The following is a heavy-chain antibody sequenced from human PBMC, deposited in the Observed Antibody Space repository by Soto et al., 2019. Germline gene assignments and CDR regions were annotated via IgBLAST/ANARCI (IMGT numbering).Heavy chain of an antibody. Sequence: QVQLVQSGAEVKKPGSSVKVSCKASGGTFNSYAIDWVRQAPGQGLEWMGGIIPIFGTTNYAQKLQGRVKRTADESTRTAYMELSTLRSEDTAVYYCARGNVTGSEYNYYYYGMDVWGQGTTVTVSS. CDR1: GGTFNSYA. CDR2: IIPIFGTT. D-gene: IGHD1-1*01. V-gene: IGHV1-69*12. J-gene: IGHJ6*02. CDR3: ARGNVTGSEYNYYYYGMDV.